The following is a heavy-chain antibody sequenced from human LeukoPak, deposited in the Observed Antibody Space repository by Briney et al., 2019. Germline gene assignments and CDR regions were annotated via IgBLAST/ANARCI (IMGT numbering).Heavy chain of an antibody. CDR2: ITRSSIYM. CDR1: GFTFSSYS. J-gene: IGHJ5*02. V-gene: IGHV3-21*01. Sequence: GGSLRLSCAASGFTFSSYSMNWVRQAPGKGLEWVSSITRSSIYMYYADSVKGRFTISRDSSKSTLYLQMSSLRADDTALYYCAKDLMRDRWFGGSWGQGTLVTVSS. D-gene: IGHD3-10*01. CDR3: AKDLMRDRWFGGS.